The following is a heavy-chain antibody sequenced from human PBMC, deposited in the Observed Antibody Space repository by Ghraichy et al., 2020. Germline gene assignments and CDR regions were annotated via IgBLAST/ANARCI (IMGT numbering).Heavy chain of an antibody. CDR1: GFTFSSYN. V-gene: IGHV3-21*01. J-gene: IGHJ4*02. CDR2: ISDSSNYI. Sequence: AGSLRLSCAASGFTFSSYNMNWVRQALGKGLEWVSFISDSSNYIFYADSVKGRFTTSRDKAKNSLYLKMNSLRAEDTAVYYCARDLLKSWGPGTLVTVSS. CDR3: ARDLLKS.